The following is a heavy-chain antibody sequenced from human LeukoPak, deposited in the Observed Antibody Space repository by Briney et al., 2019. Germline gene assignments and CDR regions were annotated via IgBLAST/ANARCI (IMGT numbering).Heavy chain of an antibody. CDR1: GFTFSDYY. Sequence: GSLRLSCAASGFTFSDYYMSWIRQPAGKGLEWIGRIYTSGSTNYNPSLKSRVTMSVDTSKNQFSLKLSSVTAADTAVYYCAREGTGYSSGWSPYYYGMDVWGQGTTVTVSS. D-gene: IGHD6-19*01. V-gene: IGHV4-4*07. J-gene: IGHJ6*02. CDR2: IYTSGST. CDR3: AREGTGYSSGWSPYYYGMDV.